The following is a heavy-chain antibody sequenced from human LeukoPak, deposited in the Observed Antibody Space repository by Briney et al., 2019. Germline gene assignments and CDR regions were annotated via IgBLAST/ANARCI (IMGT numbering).Heavy chain of an antibody. V-gene: IGHV4-59*08. D-gene: IGHD2/OR15-2a*01. CDR2: ISYSGST. CDR3: AGHHPRNTVDF. CDR1: GGSISSYY. J-gene: IGHJ4*02. Sequence: SETLSLTCTVSGGSISSYYWSWIRQPPGXGLEWIGYISYSGSTNYNPSLKSRVTISLDTSKNQFSLKLSSVTAADTAVYYCAGHHPRNTVDFWGQGTLVTVSS.